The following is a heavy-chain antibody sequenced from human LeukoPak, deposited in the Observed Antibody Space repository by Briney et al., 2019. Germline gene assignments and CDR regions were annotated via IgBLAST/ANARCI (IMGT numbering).Heavy chain of an antibody. J-gene: IGHJ4*02. CDR2: INHSGST. CDR1: GGSFSGYY. D-gene: IGHD3-10*01. CDR3: ARGPGSGSYYLFFHSSFDY. Sequence: SETLSLTCAVYGGSFSGYYWSWIRQPPGKGLEWIGEINHSGSTNYNPSLKSRVTISVDTSKNQFSLKLSSVTAADTAVYYCARGPGSGSYYLFFHSSFDYWGQGTLVTVSS. V-gene: IGHV4-34*01.